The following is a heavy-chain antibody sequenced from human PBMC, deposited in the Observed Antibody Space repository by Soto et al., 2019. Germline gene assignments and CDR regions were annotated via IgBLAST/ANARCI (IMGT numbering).Heavy chain of an antibody. CDR2: IKQDGSEK. D-gene: IGHD1-7*01. CDR1: GFTFSSYW. J-gene: IGHJ4*02. CDR3: ARATWNYGDY. Sequence: EVQLVESGGGLVQPGGSLRLSCAASGFTFSSYWMSWVRQSPGKGLEWVANIKQDGSEKYYVDSVKGRFTISRDNAKKSLWLQMNSLRAEDTAVYYCARATWNYGDYWGQETLVTVSS. V-gene: IGHV3-7*03.